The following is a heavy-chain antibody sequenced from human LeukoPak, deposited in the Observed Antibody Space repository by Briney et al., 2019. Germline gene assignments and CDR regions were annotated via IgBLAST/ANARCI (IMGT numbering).Heavy chain of an antibody. CDR1: GFAFSSYA. CDR3: AKDWKFYYVSGSFFPDN. CDR2: ISHDGSKK. Sequence: GGSLRLSCAASGFAFSSYAVHWVRQAPGKGLECVSVISHDGSKKYYADFVKGRFTISRDNSKNTLYLHMNSLIPEDTAVYFCAKDWKFYYVSGSFFPDNWGQGTLVTVSS. J-gene: IGHJ4*02. V-gene: IGHV3-30-3*01. D-gene: IGHD3-10*01.